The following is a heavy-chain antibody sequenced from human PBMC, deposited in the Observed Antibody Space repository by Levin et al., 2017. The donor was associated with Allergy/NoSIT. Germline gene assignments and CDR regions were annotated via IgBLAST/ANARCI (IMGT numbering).Heavy chain of an antibody. V-gene: IGHV5-51*01. D-gene: IGHD2-2*01. CDR1: GYSFTSYW. Sequence: KVSCKGSGYSFTSYWIGWVRQMPGKGLEWMGIIYPGDSDTKYSPSFQGRVTISADKSISTAYLQWSSLKASDTAMYYCASVPATASGFDYWGQGTLVTVSS. J-gene: IGHJ4*02. CDR3: ASVPATASGFDY. CDR2: IYPGDSDT.